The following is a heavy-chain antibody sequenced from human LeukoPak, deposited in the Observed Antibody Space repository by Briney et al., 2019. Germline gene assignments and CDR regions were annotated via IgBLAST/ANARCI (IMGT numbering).Heavy chain of an antibody. V-gene: IGHV3-23*01. D-gene: IGHD5-18*01. Sequence: GSLRLSCAASGFSFSNYAMSWVRQAPGKGLEWVSGVSGSGGSTYYADSVKGRSTISRDNFKNTLYLQTNSLRVDDTAVYYCAKVAHGYGYFDYWGQGTLVTVSS. CDR3: AKVAHGYGYFDY. J-gene: IGHJ4*02. CDR1: GFSFSNYA. CDR2: VSGSGGST.